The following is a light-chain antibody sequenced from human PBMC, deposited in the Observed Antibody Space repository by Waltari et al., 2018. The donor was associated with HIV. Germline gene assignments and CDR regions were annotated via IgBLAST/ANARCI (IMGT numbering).Light chain of an antibody. Sequence: QSALTQPPSASGSPGQSVTISCTGTSSDVGGYNYVSWDQQYPGKVPKLLIYEVTKRPAGVNDRFAVSKSGNTASLTVSGLQADDEADYYCSSYGCTKNFIVFGGGTKLTVL. J-gene: IGLJ2*01. V-gene: IGLV2-8*01. CDR1: SSDVGGYNY. CDR2: EVT. CDR3: SSYGCTKNFIV.